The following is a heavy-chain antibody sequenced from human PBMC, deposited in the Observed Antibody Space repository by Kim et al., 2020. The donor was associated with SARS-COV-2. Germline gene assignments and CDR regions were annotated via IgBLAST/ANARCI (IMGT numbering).Heavy chain of an antibody. J-gene: IGHJ4*01. CDR2: ISSSSSYI. CDR1: GFTFSSYR. Sequence: GGSLRLSCAASGFTFSSYRMKWVSQAPGKGLEWVSSISSSSSYIYYADSVKGRFTISRDNAKNSLYLQMNSLRAEDTAVYYCAREGRITIFGVGIPKDY. V-gene: IGHV3-21*01. CDR3: AREGRITIFGVGIPKDY. D-gene: IGHD3-3*01.